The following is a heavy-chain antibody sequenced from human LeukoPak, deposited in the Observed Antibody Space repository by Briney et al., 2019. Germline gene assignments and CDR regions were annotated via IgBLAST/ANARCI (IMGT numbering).Heavy chain of an antibody. CDR1: VYTFTDHY. Sequence: ASVTVSFMSSVYTFTDHYMHWLRQAPGQGREWMGWIDSKRGGTKYAQRFHGRVTMTRETSINTGYMELSSLTSDDTAVYYCARWRGYSSGWSGPFDDWGQGTLVSVSS. V-gene: IGHV1-2*02. CDR3: ARWRGYSSGWSGPFDD. CDR2: IDSKRGGT. D-gene: IGHD6-13*01. J-gene: IGHJ4*02.